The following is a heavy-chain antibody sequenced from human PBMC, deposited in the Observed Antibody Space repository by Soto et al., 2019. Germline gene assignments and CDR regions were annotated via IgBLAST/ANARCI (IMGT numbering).Heavy chain of an antibody. CDR2: IYSGGSA. CDR3: ARHGSGWYVAY. Sequence: KPSETLSLTCTVSGGSISSSSYYWGWIRQPPGKGLEWIGSIYSGGSAYYNPSLKSRVTISVDTSKNQFSLKLSSVTAADTAVFYCARHGSGWYVAYWGQGSLVTVSS. J-gene: IGHJ4*02. V-gene: IGHV4-39*01. CDR1: GGSISSSSYY. D-gene: IGHD6-19*01.